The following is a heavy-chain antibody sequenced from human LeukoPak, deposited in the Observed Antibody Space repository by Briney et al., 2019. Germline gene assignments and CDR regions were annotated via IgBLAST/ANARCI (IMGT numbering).Heavy chain of an antibody. CDR3: ARYTAPLQDFDY. Sequence: PSQTLSLTCTVSGGSISSGGYYWSWIRQHPGKGLEWIVYIYYSGSTYYNPSLKSRVTISVDTYKKQFSLKLSSVTAADTAVYYCARYTAPLQDFDYWGQGTLVTVSS. CDR1: GGSISSGGYY. V-gene: IGHV4-31*03. J-gene: IGHJ4*02. CDR2: IYYSGST. D-gene: IGHD2-21*02.